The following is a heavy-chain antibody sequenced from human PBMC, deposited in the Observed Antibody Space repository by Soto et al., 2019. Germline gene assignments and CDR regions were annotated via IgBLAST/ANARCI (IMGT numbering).Heavy chain of an antibody. V-gene: IGHV3-23*01. Sequence: GGSLRLSCAASGFTFSSYAMSWVRQAPGKGLEWVSAISGSGGSTYYADSVKGRFTISRDNSKNTLYLQMNSLRAEDTAVYYCAKDITILGVVIPRRTGGYGMDVWGQGTTVTVSS. CDR2: ISGSGGST. J-gene: IGHJ6*02. D-gene: IGHD3-3*01. CDR1: GFTFSSYA. CDR3: AKDITILGVVIPRRTGGYGMDV.